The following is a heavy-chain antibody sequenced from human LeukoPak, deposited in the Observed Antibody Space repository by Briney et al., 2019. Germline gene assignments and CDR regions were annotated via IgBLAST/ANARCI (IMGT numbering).Heavy chain of an antibody. V-gene: IGHV3-30-3*02. CDR3: ALGWNDPSRYYYYMDV. J-gene: IGHJ6*03. CDR2: ISYDGSNK. D-gene: IGHD1-1*01. Sequence: PGGSLRLSCAASGFTFSSYAMHWVRQAPGKGLEWVAVISYDGSNKYYADSVKGRFTISRDNSKNTLYLQMNSLRAEDTAVYYCALGWNDPSRYYYYMDVWGKGTTVTVSS. CDR1: GFTFSSYA.